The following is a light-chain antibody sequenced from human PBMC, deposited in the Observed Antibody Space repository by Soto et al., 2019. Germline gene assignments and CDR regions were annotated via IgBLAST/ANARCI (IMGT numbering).Light chain of an antibody. V-gene: IGLV2-23*01. CDR3: CSYAGGKPL. J-gene: IGLJ2*01. CDR1: SSDVGSYDL. Sequence: QSALTQPASVSGSPGQSITISCTGTSSDVGSYDLVSWYQHHPGKAPKIMIYEGTERPSGVSNRFSGSKSGNTASLTISGPQAGDETDYSCCSYAGGKPLFGRGTKLT. CDR2: EGT.